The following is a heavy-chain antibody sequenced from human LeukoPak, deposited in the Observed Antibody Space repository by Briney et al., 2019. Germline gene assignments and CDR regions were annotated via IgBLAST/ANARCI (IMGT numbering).Heavy chain of an antibody. CDR3: ARGPYYDFWSGYDTADN. J-gene: IGHJ4*02. D-gene: IGHD3-3*01. CDR1: GFPYSSYR. Sequence: GGSLRLSCASSGFPYSSYRMSWVRQAPGKGLEWVANIKQDGSEKYYVDSVKGRFTIYRDNTKTSLYLQMNSPRAEDTAVYYCARGPYYDFWSGYDTADNWGQGTLVTVSS. CDR2: IKQDGSEK. V-gene: IGHV3-7*01.